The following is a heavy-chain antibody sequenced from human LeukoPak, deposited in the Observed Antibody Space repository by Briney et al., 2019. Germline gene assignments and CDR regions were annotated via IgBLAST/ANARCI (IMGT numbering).Heavy chain of an antibody. CDR1: GFTFSSYS. Sequence: TGGSLRLSCAASGFTFSSYSMNWVRQAPGKGLEWVSAISGSGGSTYYADSVKGRFTISRDNSKNTLYLQMNSLRAEDTAVYYCAKDARDFDWLLVFLAAPLDYWGQGTLVTVSS. V-gene: IGHV3-23*01. CDR2: ISGSGGST. J-gene: IGHJ4*02. CDR3: AKDARDFDWLLVFLAAPLDY. D-gene: IGHD3-9*01.